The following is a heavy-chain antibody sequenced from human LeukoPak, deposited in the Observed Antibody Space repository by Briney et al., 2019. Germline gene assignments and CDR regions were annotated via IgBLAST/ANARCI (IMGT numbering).Heavy chain of an antibody. CDR3: AKPPPDSSSWLFDF. Sequence: GGSLRLSCVASGFTFTSYAMSWVRQAPGKGLEWVSTVRSSGDSTYYADSVKGRFTISRDNSKNTWYLQMNSPRAEDTAVYYCAKPPPDSSSWLFDFWGQGTLV. D-gene: IGHD6-13*01. CDR2: VRSSGDST. J-gene: IGHJ4*02. CDR1: GFTFTSYA. V-gene: IGHV3-23*01.